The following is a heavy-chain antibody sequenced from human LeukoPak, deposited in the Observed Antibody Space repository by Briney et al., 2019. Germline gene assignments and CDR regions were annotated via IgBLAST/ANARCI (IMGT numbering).Heavy chain of an antibody. CDR2: IYTSGST. CDR3: ARDLAHPVVTANWFDP. CDR1: GGSTSSYY. V-gene: IGHV4-4*07. D-gene: IGHD2-21*02. J-gene: IGHJ5*02. Sequence: SETLSLTCTVSGGSTSSYYWSWIRQPAGKGLEWIGRIYTSGSTNYNPSLKSRVTMSVDTSKNQFSLKLSSVTAADTAVYYCARDLAHPVVTANWFDPWGQGTLVTVSS.